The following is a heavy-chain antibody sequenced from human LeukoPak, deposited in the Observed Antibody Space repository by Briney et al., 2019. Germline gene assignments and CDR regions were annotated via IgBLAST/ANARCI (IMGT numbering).Heavy chain of an antibody. J-gene: IGHJ6*02. CDR1: GFTFSSYA. D-gene: IGHD2-21*01. CDR2: IKQDGSEK. Sequence: GGSLRLSCAASGFTFSSYAMSWVRQAPGKGLEWVANIKQDGSEKDYVDSVKGRFTISRDNAKNSLYLQMNNLRAEDTAVYYCARYCGGDCYGMDVWGQGTTVTVSS. V-gene: IGHV3-7*01. CDR3: ARYCGGDCYGMDV.